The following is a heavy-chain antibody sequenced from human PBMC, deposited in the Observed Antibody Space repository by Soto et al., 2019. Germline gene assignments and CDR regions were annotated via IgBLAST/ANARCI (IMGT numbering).Heavy chain of an antibody. CDR3: ASPNSGSYRRSDY. CDR2: IFYSGHT. J-gene: IGHJ4*02. Sequence: QLQLQESGPGLVTPSETLSLTCTVSGGSIDSSIYYWGWIRQPPGKGQEWIGSIFYSGHTYYNPARKSRVTTSVDTSTKQFSLTLRSVTAADPPVYYCASPNSGSYRRSDYRGQGTLVTVSS. CDR1: GGSIDSSIYY. V-gene: IGHV4-39*01. D-gene: IGHD1-26*01.